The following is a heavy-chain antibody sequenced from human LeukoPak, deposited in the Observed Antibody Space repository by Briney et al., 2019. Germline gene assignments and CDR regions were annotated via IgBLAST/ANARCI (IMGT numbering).Heavy chain of an antibody. V-gene: IGHV3-9*01. D-gene: IGHD7-27*01. CDR3: ARDWNAALTGYYFDF. CDR2: INWNSGSR. CDR1: GFIFDDYA. Sequence: GGSLRLSCAASGFIFDDYAMHWVRQAPGKGLEWVSGINWNSGSRGYADSVKGRFTISRDNAKNSLYLQLNSLRSEDTALYYCARDWNAALTGYYFDFWGQGTLVAVSS. J-gene: IGHJ4*02.